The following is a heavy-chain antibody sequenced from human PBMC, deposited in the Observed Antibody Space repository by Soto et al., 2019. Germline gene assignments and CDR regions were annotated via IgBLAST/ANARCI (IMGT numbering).Heavy chain of an antibody. Sequence: HPGGSLRLSCTASGFTFGDYAMSWVRQAPGKGLEWVGFIRSKAYGGTTEYAASVKGRFTISRDDSKSIAYLQMNSLKTEDTAVYYCTRGQRITMVRGIDYWGQGTLVTVSS. CDR1: GFTFGDYA. D-gene: IGHD3-10*01. CDR3: TRGQRITMVRGIDY. J-gene: IGHJ4*02. CDR2: IRSKAYGGTT. V-gene: IGHV3-49*04.